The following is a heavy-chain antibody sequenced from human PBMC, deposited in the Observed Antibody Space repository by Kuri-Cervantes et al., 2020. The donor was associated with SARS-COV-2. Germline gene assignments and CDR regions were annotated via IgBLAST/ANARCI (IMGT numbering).Heavy chain of an antibody. CDR1: GGSFSGYY. CDR2: INHSGST. J-gene: IGHJ4*02. D-gene: IGHD4-17*01. CDR3: ARHRTTVTTEYFDY. V-gene: IGHV4-34*01. Sequence: SETLSLTCAVYGGSFSGYYWSWIRQPPGKGLEWIGEINHSGSTNYNPSLKSRVTISVDTSKNQFSLKPSSVTAADTAVYYCARHRTTVTTEYFDYWGQGTLVTVSS.